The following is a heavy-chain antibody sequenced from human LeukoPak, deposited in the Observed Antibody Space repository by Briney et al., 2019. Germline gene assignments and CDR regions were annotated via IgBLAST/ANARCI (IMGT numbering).Heavy chain of an antibody. V-gene: IGHV3-30-3*01. CDR1: GFTFSSYA. CDR3: ASLPPDIVVVPAARLDY. Sequence: PGGSLRLSCAASGFTFSSYAMHWVRQAPGKGLEWVALISYDGNNKYYADSVKGRFTISRDNSKNRLYLQMDSLRAGDTAVYSCASLPPDIVVVPAARLDYWGQGTLVTVSS. D-gene: IGHD2-2*01. J-gene: IGHJ4*02. CDR2: ISYDGNNK.